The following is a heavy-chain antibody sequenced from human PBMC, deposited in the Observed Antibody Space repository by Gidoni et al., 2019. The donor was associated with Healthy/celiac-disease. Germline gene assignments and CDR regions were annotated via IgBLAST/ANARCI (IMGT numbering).Heavy chain of an antibody. J-gene: IGHJ3*02. V-gene: IGHV3-11*01. CDR1: GFTFSDYS. Sequence: QVQLVESGGGLVKPGGSLRLYCAASGFTFSDYSMRWIRQPPGKELVGVSNISRSGSPIYYSDSLYGRFTISRDNAKNSLYLQRNSLRAEDSAVYYFARERLGEEGYVWGSYRYTRDYAFDIWGQGTMVTVSS. CDR3: ARERLGEEGYVWGSYRYTRDYAFDI. CDR2: ISRSGSPI. D-gene: IGHD3-16*02.